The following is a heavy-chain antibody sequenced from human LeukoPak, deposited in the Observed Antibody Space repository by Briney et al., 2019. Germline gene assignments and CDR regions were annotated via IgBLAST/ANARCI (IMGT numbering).Heavy chain of an antibody. CDR3: ASGIAAAGP. J-gene: IGHJ5*02. CDR1: GYSISSGYY. D-gene: IGHD6-13*01. V-gene: IGHV4-38-2*02. CDR2: IYYSGST. Sequence: SETLSLTCTVSGYSISSGYYWGWIRQPPGKGLEWIGSIYYSGSTYYNPSLKTRVTISVDTSKNQFSLKLSSVTAADTAVYYCASGIAAAGPWGQGTLVTVSS.